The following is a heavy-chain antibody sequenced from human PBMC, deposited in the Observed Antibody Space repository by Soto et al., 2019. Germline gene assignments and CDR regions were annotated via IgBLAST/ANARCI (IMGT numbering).Heavy chain of an antibody. CDR1: GFTFTDYA. CDR3: AKGRSFLITSYATPFDY. CDR2: IGGRGGHT. D-gene: IGHD3-16*01. V-gene: IGHV3-23*01. J-gene: IGHJ4*02. Sequence: GGSLRLSCAASGFTFTDYAMSWVRQAPGKGLECVSIIGGRGGHTSYADSAKGRFTISRDNSKNTVYLEMHSLTAEDTALYFFAKGRSFLITSYATPFDYCALGLLVTVSS.